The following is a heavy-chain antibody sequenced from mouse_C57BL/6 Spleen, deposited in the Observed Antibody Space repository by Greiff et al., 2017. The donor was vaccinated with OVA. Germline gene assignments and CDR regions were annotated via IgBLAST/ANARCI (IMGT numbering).Heavy chain of an antibody. J-gene: IGHJ4*01. D-gene: IGHD1-1*01. CDR2: IDPNSGGT. Sequence: QVQLQQPGAELVKPGASVKLSCKASGYTFPSYWMHWVKQRPGRGLEWIGRIDPNSGGTKYNEKFKSKATLTVDKPSSTAYMQLSSLTSEDSAVYYCARQYYGSSHYYYAMDYWGQGTSVTVSS. CDR1: GYTFPSYW. V-gene: IGHV1-72*01. CDR3: ARQYYGSSHYYYAMDY.